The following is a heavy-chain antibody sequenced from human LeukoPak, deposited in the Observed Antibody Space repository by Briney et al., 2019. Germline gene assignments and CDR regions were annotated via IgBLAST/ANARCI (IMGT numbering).Heavy chain of an antibody. CDR3: ARGGRWNDVPGI. CDR1: GYTFTSDH. V-gene: IGHV1-8*01. Sequence: ASVKVSCKASGYTFTSDHINWVRQATGQGLEWMGWMNPNSGTTGYAEKFQGRISLTRDTSLSTAYMELTSLKYEDTATYYCARGGRWNDVPGIWGQGTTVTVSS. D-gene: IGHD1-1*01. J-gene: IGHJ3*02. CDR2: MNPNSGTT.